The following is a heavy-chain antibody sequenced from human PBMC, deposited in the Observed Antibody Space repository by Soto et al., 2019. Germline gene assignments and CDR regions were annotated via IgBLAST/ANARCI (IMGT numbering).Heavy chain of an antibody. V-gene: IGHV3-15*07. CDR1: GFTFSNAW. D-gene: IGHD3-3*01. CDR3: TIVEYDFWSGYYYYYYYGMDV. Sequence: PGGSLRLSCAASGFTFSNAWMNWVRQAPGKGLEWVGRIKSKTDGGTTDYAAPVKGRFTISRDDSKNTLYLQMNSLKTEDTAVYYCTIVEYDFWSGYYYYYYYGMDVWGQGTTVTVSS. J-gene: IGHJ6*02. CDR2: IKSKTDGGTT.